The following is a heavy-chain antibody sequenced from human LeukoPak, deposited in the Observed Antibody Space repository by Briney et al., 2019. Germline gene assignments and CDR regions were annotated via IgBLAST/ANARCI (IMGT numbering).Heavy chain of an antibody. D-gene: IGHD3-22*01. CDR1: GGSISSYY. Sequence: SETLSLTCTVSGGSISSYYWSWIRQPPGKGLEWIGYIYYSGSTNYNPSLKSRVTISVDTSKNQFSLKLSSVTAADTAVYYCARRRIHYYDSSASPIPWDYWGQGTLVTVSS. J-gene: IGHJ4*02. CDR2: IYYSGST. V-gene: IGHV4-59*08. CDR3: ARRRIHYYDSSASPIPWDY.